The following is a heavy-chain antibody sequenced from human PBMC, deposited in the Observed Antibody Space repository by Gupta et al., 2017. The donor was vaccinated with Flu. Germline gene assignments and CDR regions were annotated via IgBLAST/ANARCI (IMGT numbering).Heavy chain of an antibody. CDR3: ARGWGPSSSVGGYYYYGMDV. CDR2: IWYDGSNK. CDR1: GFTLSSHG. J-gene: IGHJ6*02. Sequence: VQLVESVGRVVQPGRSLRLSCAASGFTLSSHGMHWVRQAPGKGLGWWAIIWYDGSNKYYEDSVKGRFTISRDNSKNTLYLQMNSLRAEGTAVYYCARGWGPSSSVGGYYYYGMDVWGQGTTVTVSS. V-gene: IGHV3-33*01. D-gene: IGHD6-13*01.